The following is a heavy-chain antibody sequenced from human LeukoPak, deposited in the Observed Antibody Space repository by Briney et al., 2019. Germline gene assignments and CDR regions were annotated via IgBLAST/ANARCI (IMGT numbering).Heavy chain of an antibody. V-gene: IGHV3-64*01. D-gene: IGHD6-13*01. Sequence: GGSLRLSCAASGFTFSSYAMHWVRQAPGKGLEYVSAISSNGGSTYYANSVKGRFTISRDNSKNTLYLQMGSLRAEDMAVYYCARDRRAATNYYYGMDVWGQGTTVTVSS. CDR3: ARDRRAATNYYYGMDV. J-gene: IGHJ6*02. CDR1: GFTFSSYA. CDR2: ISSNGGST.